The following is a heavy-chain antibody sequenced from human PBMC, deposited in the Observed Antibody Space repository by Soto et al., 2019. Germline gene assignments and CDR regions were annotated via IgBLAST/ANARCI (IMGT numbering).Heavy chain of an antibody. CDR2: IYHSGST. CDR3: AGSGDYPNYGDY. V-gene: IGHV4-30-2*01. CDR1: GGSISSGDYS. J-gene: IGHJ4*02. Sequence: SETLSLTCAVSGGSISSGDYSWSWIRQPPGKGLECIGYIYHSGSTYYNPSLKSRLTISVDRSKNQFSLKLSSVTTSDTAVYYCAGSGDYPNYGDYWGQGTLVTVSS. D-gene: IGHD3-22*01.